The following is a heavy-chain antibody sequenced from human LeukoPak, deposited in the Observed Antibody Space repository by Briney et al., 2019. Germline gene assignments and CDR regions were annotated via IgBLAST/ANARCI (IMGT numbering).Heavy chain of an antibody. CDR3: GGFEAAAGLDY. D-gene: IGHD6-13*01. V-gene: IGHV3-23*01. Sequence: GGSLRLSCAASGFTFSTHAFSWVRQAPGKGLEWVSAISDTGYWTFYADSVKGRFTISRDKSKNTLYLQMNSLRAEDTAVYYCGGFEAAAGLDYWGQGILVTVSS. J-gene: IGHJ4*02. CDR1: GFTFSTHA. CDR2: ISDTGYWT.